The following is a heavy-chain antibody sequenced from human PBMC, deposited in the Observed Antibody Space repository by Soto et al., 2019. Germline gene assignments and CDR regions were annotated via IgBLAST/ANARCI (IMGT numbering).Heavy chain of an antibody. D-gene: IGHD2-21*02. V-gene: IGHV4-59*01. CDR2: IYYSGST. Sequence: QVQLQESGPGLVKPSETLSLTCTVSGGSISSYYWSWIRQPPGKGLEWIGYIYYSGSTNYNPSLKSRVTISVDTSKNQFSLKLSSVTAADTAVYYCARGYCGGYCFDAFDIWGHGTMVTVSS. J-gene: IGHJ3*02. CDR3: ARGYCGGYCFDAFDI. CDR1: GGSISSYY.